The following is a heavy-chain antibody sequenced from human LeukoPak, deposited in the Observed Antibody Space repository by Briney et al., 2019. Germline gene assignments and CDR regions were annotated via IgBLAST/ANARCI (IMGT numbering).Heavy chain of an antibody. D-gene: IGHD1-20*01. V-gene: IGHV1-2*02. CDR2: INPNSGGT. Sequence: GASVKVSCKASGYTFTGYYMHWVRQAPGQGLEWMGWINPNSGGTNYAQKFQGRVTMTRDTSISTAYMELSRLRSDDTAVYYCAKPSWDNWNGLDYWGQGTLVTVSS. CDR1: GYTFTGYY. J-gene: IGHJ4*02. CDR3: AKPSWDNWNGLDY.